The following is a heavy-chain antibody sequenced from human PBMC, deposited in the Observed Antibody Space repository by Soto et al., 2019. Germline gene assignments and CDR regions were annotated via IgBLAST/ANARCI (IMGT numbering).Heavy chain of an antibody. Sequence: SETLSLTCAVYGGSFSGYYWSWIRQPPGKGLEWIGEINHSGSTNYNPSLKSRVTISVDTSKNQFSLKLSSVTAADTAVYYCARGGVWGSYRYTGPSYFDYWGQGTLVTVSS. D-gene: IGHD3-16*02. J-gene: IGHJ4*02. CDR3: ARGGVWGSYRYTGPSYFDY. V-gene: IGHV4-34*01. CDR1: GGSFSGYY. CDR2: INHSGST.